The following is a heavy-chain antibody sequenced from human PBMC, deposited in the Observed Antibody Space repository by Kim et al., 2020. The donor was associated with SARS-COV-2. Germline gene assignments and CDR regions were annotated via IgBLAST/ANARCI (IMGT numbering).Heavy chain of an antibody. Sequence: ADSVKGRFTLSRDNAKNSLFLQMSSLRAEDTAVYYCARAGFGVVIIHFDSWGQGTLVTVSS. V-gene: IGHV3-11*05. D-gene: IGHD3-3*01. CDR3: ARAGFGVVIIHFDS. J-gene: IGHJ4*02.